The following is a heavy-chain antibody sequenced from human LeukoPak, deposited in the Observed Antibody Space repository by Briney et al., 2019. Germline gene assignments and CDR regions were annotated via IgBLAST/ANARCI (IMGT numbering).Heavy chain of an antibody. V-gene: IGHV1-18*01. CDR3: ARDGPDGYNPYYFDY. Sequence: ASVTVSCKASGGTFNNFGISWVRQAPGQGLEWMGWISAYNGNTNYAQKLQGRVTMTTDTSTSTAYMELRSLRSDDTAVYYCARDGPDGYNPYYFDYWGQGTLVTVSS. J-gene: IGHJ4*02. CDR2: ISAYNGNT. CDR1: GGTFNNFG. D-gene: IGHD5-24*01.